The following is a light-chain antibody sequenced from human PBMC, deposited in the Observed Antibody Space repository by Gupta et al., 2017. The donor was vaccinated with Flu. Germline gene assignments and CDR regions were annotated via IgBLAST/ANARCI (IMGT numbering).Light chain of an antibody. J-gene: IGLJ2*01. CDR1: SNDVGGYNF. Sequence: QSALTQPASVSGSPGQSITISCTGTSNDVGGYNFVSWYQQHPGKAPRLMIYEVSDRPSGVSNRFSGSKYGNTASLTISGLQADDEADYYCSSKRSSSALAIFGGGTRLTV. CDR3: SSKRSSSALAI. CDR2: EVS. V-gene: IGLV2-14*01.